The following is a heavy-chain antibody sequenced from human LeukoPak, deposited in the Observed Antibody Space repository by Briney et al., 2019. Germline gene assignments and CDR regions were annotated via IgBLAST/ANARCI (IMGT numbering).Heavy chain of an antibody. Sequence: GASVKVSCKASGGTFSSYAISWVRQAPGQGLEWMGRIIPILGIANYAQKFQGRVTITADKSTSTAYMELSSLRSEDTAVYYCARDEGPWEPPYYYYGMDVWGQGTTVTVSS. D-gene: IGHD1-26*01. V-gene: IGHV1-69*04. CDR2: IIPILGIA. J-gene: IGHJ6*02. CDR1: GGTFSSYA. CDR3: ARDEGPWEPPYYYYGMDV.